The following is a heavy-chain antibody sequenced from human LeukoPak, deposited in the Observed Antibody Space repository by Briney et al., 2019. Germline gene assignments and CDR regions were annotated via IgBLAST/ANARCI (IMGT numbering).Heavy chain of an antibody. CDR1: GGSTSSYY. CDR3: ARHMSVSYDAFDL. V-gene: IGHV4-59*08. Sequence: PSETLSLTCTVSGGSTSSYYWSWIRQPPGKGLEWIAYVYYTGRTLYNPSLESRVTISVDTSKTQFSLTVTSVTAADTAVYYCARHMSVSYDAFDLWGRGTTVTVSS. J-gene: IGHJ3*01. CDR2: VYYTGRT. D-gene: IGHD3-10*01.